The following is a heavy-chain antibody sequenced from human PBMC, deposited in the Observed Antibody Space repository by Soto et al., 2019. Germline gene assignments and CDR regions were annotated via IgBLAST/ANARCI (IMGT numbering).Heavy chain of an antibody. CDR1: GDSITSGDFY. CDR2: VYYSGST. CDR3: ARGEWELPIDY. V-gene: IGHV4-30-4*01. J-gene: IGHJ4*02. Sequence: QVQLQESGPGLVKPSQTLSLTCTVSGDSITSGDFYWTWIRQPPGKGLEWIGYVYYSGSTYFNPSLKTRVPMSVDTSKTQFSLQVYSVTSADTAVYHCARGEWELPIDYWGQGTLVTVSS. D-gene: IGHD1-26*01.